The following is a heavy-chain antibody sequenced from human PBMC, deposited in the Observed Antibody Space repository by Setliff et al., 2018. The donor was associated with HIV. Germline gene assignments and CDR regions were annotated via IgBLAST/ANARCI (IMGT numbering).Heavy chain of an antibody. J-gene: IGHJ4*02. CDR2: INCKNGDT. CDR3: ARETQTGSGSYLH. CDR1: GYTFSNYY. D-gene: IGHD3-10*01. V-gene: IGHV1-46*01. Sequence: ASVKVSCKSSGYTFSNYYVNWVRQAPGQGLEWMGIINCKNGDTSYAQIFQGRVAVTSDTSTSTVYMDLTGLRPEDTAVYYCARETQTGSGSYLHWGRGTLVTV.